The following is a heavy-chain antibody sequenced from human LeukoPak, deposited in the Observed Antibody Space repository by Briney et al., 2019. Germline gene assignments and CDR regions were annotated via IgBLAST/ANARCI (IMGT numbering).Heavy chain of an antibody. CDR3: ARDRKLYAV. V-gene: IGHV3-7*03. J-gene: IGHJ4*02. CDR1: GFTFSNYW. CDR2: IKQDESEK. D-gene: IGHD2/OR15-2a*01. Sequence: GGSLRLSCVFSGFTFSNYWMSWVRQAPGKGLEWVANIKQDESEKHYVDSVKGRFTISRDNAKNSLYLQMNSLRAEDTAVYYCARDRKLYAVWGQGTLVTVSS.